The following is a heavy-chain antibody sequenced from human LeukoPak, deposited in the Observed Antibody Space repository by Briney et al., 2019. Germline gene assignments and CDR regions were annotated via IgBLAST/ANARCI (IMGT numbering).Heavy chain of an antibody. V-gene: IGHV4-59*08. CDR3: ARHVYREGSPFDH. D-gene: IGHD5/OR15-5a*01. CDR2: VYYTGST. Sequence: SETLSLTCTVSDGSISSYFWSWVRQPPGKGLEWIACVYYTGSTNSNPSLKSRVTMSIDTSKNQFSLKLTSVTAADTAVYYCARHVYREGSPFDHWGQGTLVTVSS. J-gene: IGHJ4*02. CDR1: DGSISSYF.